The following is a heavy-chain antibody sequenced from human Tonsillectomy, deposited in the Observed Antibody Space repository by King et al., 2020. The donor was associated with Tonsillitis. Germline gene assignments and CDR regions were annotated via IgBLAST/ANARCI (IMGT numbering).Heavy chain of an antibody. CDR1: GFTFVDYA. Sequence: DVQLVESGGGLVQPGRSLRLSCAASGFTFVDYAMHWVRQVPGKGLEWVSGISWNSGRIGYADSVKGRFTISRDNAKNSLYLQMNSLRPEDMAFYFCARSGEYCSSTTCYMGGYFDSWGQGTLVTVSS. J-gene: IGHJ4*02. V-gene: IGHV3-9*03. CDR3: ARSGEYCSSTTCYMGGYFDS. CDR2: ISWNSGRI. D-gene: IGHD2-2*02.